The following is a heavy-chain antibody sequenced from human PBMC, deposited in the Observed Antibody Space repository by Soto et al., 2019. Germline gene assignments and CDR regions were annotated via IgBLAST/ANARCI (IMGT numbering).Heavy chain of an antibody. V-gene: IGHV3-30*18. CDR1: GFTFSSYG. CDR3: AKEVFGNWFGESHYYGMAV. Sequence: QVQLVESGGGVVQPGRSLRLSCAASGFTFSSYGMHWVRQAPGKGLEWVAVISYDGSNKYYADSVKGRVTISRDNSKNARYLQMGSLRADDPAVYYCAKEVFGNWFGESHYYGMAVWGHGTTVTVSS. J-gene: IGHJ6*02. CDR2: ISYDGSNK. D-gene: IGHD3-10*01.